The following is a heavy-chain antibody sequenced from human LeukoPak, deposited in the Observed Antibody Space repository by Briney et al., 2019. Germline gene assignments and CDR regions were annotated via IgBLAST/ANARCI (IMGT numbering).Heavy chain of an antibody. J-gene: IGHJ4*02. CDR3: ARVCGGDCYSDAMDY. CDR1: GGSISSSSYY. CDR2: IYYSGST. D-gene: IGHD2-21*02. Sequence: SETLSLTCTVSGGSISSSSYYWGWIRQPPGKGLEWIGYIYYSGSTNYNPSLKSRVTISVDTSKNQFSLKLSSVTAADTAVYYCARVCGGDCYSDAMDYWGQGTLVTVSS. V-gene: IGHV4-61*05.